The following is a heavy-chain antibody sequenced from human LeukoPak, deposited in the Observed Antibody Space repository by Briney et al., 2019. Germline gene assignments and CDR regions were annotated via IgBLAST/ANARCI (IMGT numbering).Heavy chain of an antibody. CDR2: ISYDGSNK. CDR1: GFTFSSYA. V-gene: IGHV3-30-3*01. J-gene: IGHJ4*02. CDR3: ARNSGAAMVAPFDY. Sequence: GGSLRLSCAASGFTFSSYAMHWVRQAPVKGLEWVAVISYDGSNKYYADSVKGRFTISRDNSKNTLYLQMNSLRAEDTAVYYCARNSGAAMVAPFDYWGQGTLVTVSS. D-gene: IGHD5-18*01.